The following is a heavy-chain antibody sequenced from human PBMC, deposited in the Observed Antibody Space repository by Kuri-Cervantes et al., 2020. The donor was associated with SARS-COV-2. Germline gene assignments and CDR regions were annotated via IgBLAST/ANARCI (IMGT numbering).Heavy chain of an antibody. Sequence: GSLRLSCTVSNGSISSYSWSWVRQPPGKGLEWVGSVSKNGTTYYSPSLKRRLTISVDATKNQVSLRLTSVTAADTAVYCCARHWQMTTVTDNYYYGLDAWGQGTTVTVSS. V-gene: IGHV4-59*05. D-gene: IGHD4-17*01. CDR2: VSKNGTT. CDR3: ARHWQMTTVTDNYYYGLDA. CDR1: NGSISSYS. J-gene: IGHJ6*02.